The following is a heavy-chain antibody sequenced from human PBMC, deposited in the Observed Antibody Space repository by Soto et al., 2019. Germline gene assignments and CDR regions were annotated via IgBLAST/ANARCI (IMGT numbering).Heavy chain of an antibody. V-gene: IGHV1-18*01. D-gene: IGHD3-10*01. CDR2: ISAYNGNT. CDR1: GYTFTSYG. Sequence: QVQLVQSGAEVKKPGASVKVSCKASGYTFTSYGISWVRQAPGQGLERMGWISAYNGNTNYAQKLQGRVSMTTDTPTSTAYMELRSVRSDDTAVYYCARDFQLWFGVVDYWGQGTLVTVSS. CDR3: ARDFQLWFGVVDY. J-gene: IGHJ4*02.